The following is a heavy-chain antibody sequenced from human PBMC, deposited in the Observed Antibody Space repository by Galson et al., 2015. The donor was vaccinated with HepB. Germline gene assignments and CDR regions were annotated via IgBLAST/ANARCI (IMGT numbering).Heavy chain of an antibody. CDR1: GFAFRDYA. CDR3: ATVAWKINPGFDI. D-gene: IGHD1-1*01. Sequence: SLRLSCAESGFAFRDYAMHWVRQAPGKGLEWVAYISHDENTKRFADSVQGRFTVSRDNPEDTLYLHLNSLKTEDTAVYYCATVAWKINPGFDIWGRGSMVTVSP. V-gene: IGHV3-30*02. CDR2: ISHDENTK. J-gene: IGHJ3*02.